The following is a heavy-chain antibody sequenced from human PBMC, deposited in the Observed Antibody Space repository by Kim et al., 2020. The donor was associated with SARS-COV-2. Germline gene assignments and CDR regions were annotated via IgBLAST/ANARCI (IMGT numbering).Heavy chain of an antibody. D-gene: IGHD3-22*01. CDR1: GFTFSSYG. V-gene: IGHV3-30*18. CDR2: ISYDGSNK. Sequence: GGSLRLSCAASGFTFSSYGMHWVRQAPGKGLEWVAVISYDGSNKYYADSVKGRFTISRDNSKNTLYLQMNSLRAEDTAVYYCAKDYDSSGYYYAGAFDIWGQGTMVTVSS. J-gene: IGHJ3*02. CDR3: AKDYDSSGYYYAGAFDI.